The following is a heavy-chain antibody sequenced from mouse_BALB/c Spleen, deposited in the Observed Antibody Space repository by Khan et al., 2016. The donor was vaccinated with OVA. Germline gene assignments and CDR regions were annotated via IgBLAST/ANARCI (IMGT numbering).Heavy chain of an antibody. Sequence: VQLQESGAELARPGASVKMSCKASGYTFTSYTIHWIKLRPGQGLEWIGFINPSNGYTNYNQKFKDKATLTADKSSTTVYIQLSSLKSDDSAVYNCVRDGAYHRNDGWFAYWGQGTLVTVSA. CDR2: INPSNGYT. V-gene: IGHV1-4*01. CDR3: VRDGAYHRNDGWFAY. D-gene: IGHD2-14*01. J-gene: IGHJ3*01. CDR1: GYTFTSYT.